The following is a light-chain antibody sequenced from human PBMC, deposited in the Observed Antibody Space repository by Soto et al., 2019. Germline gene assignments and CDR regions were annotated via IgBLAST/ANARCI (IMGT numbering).Light chain of an antibody. CDR2: AAS. J-gene: IGKJ5*01. CDR3: QPSYSTQIT. Sequence: DIQRTQSPSTLSASVGYRVTITCLASQSISSWLAWYQQKPGKAPKLLIYAASSLQSGVPSRFSGSGSGTDFTLTISSLQPEDFATYYCQPSYSTQITFGQGTRVEIK. CDR1: QSISSW. V-gene: IGKV1-39*01.